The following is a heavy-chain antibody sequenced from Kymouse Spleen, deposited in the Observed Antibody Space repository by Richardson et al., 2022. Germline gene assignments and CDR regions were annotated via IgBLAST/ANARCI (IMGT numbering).Heavy chain of an antibody. Sequence: EVQLVESGGGLVQPGGSLRLSCAASGFTFSSYAMSWVRQAPGKGLEWVSAISGSGGSTYYADSVKGRFTISRDNSKNTLYLQMNSLRAEDTAVYYCAKGLVRITIFGVAPYYYYYGMDVWGQGTTVTVSS. CDR1: GFTFSSYA. D-gene: IGHD3-3*01. J-gene: IGHJ6*02. V-gene: IGHV3-23*04. CDR2: ISGSGGST. CDR3: AKGLVRITIFGVAPYYYYYGMDV.